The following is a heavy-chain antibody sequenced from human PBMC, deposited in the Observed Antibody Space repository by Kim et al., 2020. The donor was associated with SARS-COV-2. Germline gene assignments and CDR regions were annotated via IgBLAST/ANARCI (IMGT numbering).Heavy chain of an antibody. CDR1: GYTFTSYA. Sequence: ASVKVSCKASGYTFTSYAMHWVRQAPGQRLEWMGWINAGNCNTKYSQKFQGRVTITRDTSASTAYMELSSLRSEDTAVYYCARGTYYYGSGSYYFHYYYYGMDVWGQGTTVTVSS. CDR2: INAGNCNT. J-gene: IGHJ6*02. CDR3: ARGTYYYGSGSYYFHYYYYGMDV. V-gene: IGHV1-3*01. D-gene: IGHD3-10*01.